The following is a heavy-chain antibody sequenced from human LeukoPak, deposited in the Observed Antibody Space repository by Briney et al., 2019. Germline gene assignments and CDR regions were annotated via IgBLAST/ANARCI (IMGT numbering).Heavy chain of an antibody. CDR3: ARRNSESFDF. V-gene: IGHV4-34*01. CDR1: GRSFSGYY. D-gene: IGHD1-26*01. CDR2: INHRGST. J-gene: IGHJ4*02. Sequence: SETLSLTCAVYGRSFSGYYWAWIRQPPGKGLEWIGEINHRGSTTYNPSLNSRVTISVDTPKNQFSLKLTSVTAADTAVYYCARRNSESFDFWGQGTLVTVSS.